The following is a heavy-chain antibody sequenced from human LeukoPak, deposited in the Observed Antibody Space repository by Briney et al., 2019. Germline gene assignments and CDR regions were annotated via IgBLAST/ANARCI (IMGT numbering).Heavy chain of an antibody. Sequence: GGSLRLSCAASGFTFSNYGMHWVRQAPGKGLEWVAFIRYDGSIKYYTDSVKGRFTISRDNSKNTLYLQMNSLRPEDTAVYYCATNSNYTFASWGQGLLVTVSS. CDR3: ATNSNYTFAS. J-gene: IGHJ4*02. D-gene: IGHD4-11*01. V-gene: IGHV3-30*02. CDR1: GFTFSNYG. CDR2: IRYDGSIK.